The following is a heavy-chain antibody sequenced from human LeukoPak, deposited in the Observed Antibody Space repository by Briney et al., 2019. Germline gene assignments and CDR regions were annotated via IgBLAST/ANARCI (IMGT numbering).Heavy chain of an antibody. V-gene: IGHV4-59*01. D-gene: IGHD3-22*01. Sequence: SETLSLTCTVSGGSISSYYRSWIRQPPGKGLEWIGYIYYSGSTNYNPSLKSRVTISVDTSKNQFSLKLSSVTAADTAVYYCARVVIDPYNWFDPWGQGTLVTVSS. CDR1: GGSISSYY. CDR3: ARVVIDPYNWFDP. J-gene: IGHJ5*02. CDR2: IYYSGST.